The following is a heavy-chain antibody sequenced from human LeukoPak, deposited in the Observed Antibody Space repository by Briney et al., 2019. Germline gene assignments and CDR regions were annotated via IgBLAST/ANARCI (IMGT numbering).Heavy chain of an antibody. V-gene: IGHV1-69*05. CDR3: ARGSLAARNFDY. CDR1: GGTFSSYA. CDR2: IIPIFGTA. Sequence: SVKVSCKASGGTFSSYAISWVRQAPGQGLEWMGGIIPIFGTANYAQKFQGRVTITTDESTSTACMELSSLRSEDTAVYYCARGSLAARNFDYWGQGTLVTVSS. J-gene: IGHJ4*02. D-gene: IGHD6-6*01.